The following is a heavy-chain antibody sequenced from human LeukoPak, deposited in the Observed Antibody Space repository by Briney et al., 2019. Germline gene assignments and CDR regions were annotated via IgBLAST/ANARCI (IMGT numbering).Heavy chain of an antibody. Sequence: SETLSLTCTVSGDSVSNSNSFWGSIRQPPGKGLEWIGTIAYTGRSYYNPSLKSRVTISVDTSRNQFSLRLNSVTAADTAVYYCARHSRGIAATSIDYWGQGTLVTVSS. J-gene: IGHJ4*02. CDR2: IAYTGRS. CDR1: GDSVSNSNSF. CDR3: ARHSRGIAATSIDY. V-gene: IGHV4-39*01. D-gene: IGHD6-13*01.